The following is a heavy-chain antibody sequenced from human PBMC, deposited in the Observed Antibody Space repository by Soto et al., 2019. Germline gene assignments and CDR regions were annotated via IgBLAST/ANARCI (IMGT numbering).Heavy chain of an antibody. Sequence: QIQLVESGGGVVQPGRSLRLSCTASGFTFNSYGFNWVRQAPGKGLEWVAVSWYDGNTKYYADSVKGRFTISRDNLRSTDYLQMNSLTAEDTAVYYCARPLVAPVAGPYYYGMDVWGQGTTVTVSS. CDR1: GFTFNSYG. CDR2: SWYDGNTK. V-gene: IGHV3-33*01. J-gene: IGHJ6*02. D-gene: IGHD6-19*01. CDR3: ARPLVAPVAGPYYYGMDV.